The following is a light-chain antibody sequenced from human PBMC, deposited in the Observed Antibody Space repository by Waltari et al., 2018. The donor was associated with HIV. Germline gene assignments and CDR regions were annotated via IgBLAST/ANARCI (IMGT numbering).Light chain of an antibody. CDR3: QQSYGTPLT. J-gene: IGKJ2*01. Sequence: DILMTQSPSSLSASVGDRVTITCRASQSISSYLNWYQQKPGKAPKLLIYSASSLQSGVPSRFSGSESGTDFTLTISSLQPEDFTTYYCQQSYGTPLTFGQGTKLEIK. V-gene: IGKV1-39*01. CDR2: SAS. CDR1: QSISSY.